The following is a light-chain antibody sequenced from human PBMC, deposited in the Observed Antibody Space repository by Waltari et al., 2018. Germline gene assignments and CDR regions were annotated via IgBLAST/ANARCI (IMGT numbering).Light chain of an antibody. J-gene: IGKJ4*01. CDR2: KAS. CDR1: QSISKW. V-gene: IGKV1-5*03. Sequence: DIQMTQSPSTLSAYVGDRVIFSCRASQSISKWLAWYQQKPGKAPKLLIYKASTLESGVPSRFSGSGSGTEFTLNISSLQPEDFATYYCQQYNSYSLLSFGGGTKVEIK. CDR3: QQYNSYSLLS.